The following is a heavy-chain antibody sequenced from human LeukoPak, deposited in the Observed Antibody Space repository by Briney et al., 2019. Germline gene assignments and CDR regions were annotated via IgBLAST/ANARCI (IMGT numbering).Heavy chain of an antibody. CDR2: IFYSGNT. J-gene: IGHJ6*03. CDR3: ARETSQKGAHYMDV. V-gene: IGHV4-39*02. CDR1: GGSINSSSYY. Sequence: SETLSLTCTVSGGSINSSSYYWGWIRQPPGKGLEWIGSIFYSGNTYDNPSLKSRVTISVDTSKNQFSLKLNSVTAADTAVYYCARETSQKGAHYMDVWGKGTTVTISS. D-gene: IGHD3-16*01.